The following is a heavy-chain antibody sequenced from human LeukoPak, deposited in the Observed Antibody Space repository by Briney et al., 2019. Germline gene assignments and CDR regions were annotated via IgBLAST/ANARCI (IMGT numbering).Heavy chain of an antibody. CDR3: AEDGIRDFDWLFSRSGDYFDY. CDR1: GYTFTGYD. D-gene: IGHD3-9*01. CDR2: IDPNRGGT. V-gene: IGHV1-2*04. J-gene: IGHJ4*02. Sequence: GASVKVSCKASGYTFTGYDMNWVRQAPGQGLEGMGWIDPNRGGTNYEQKFQGWVTMTRDTSISTAYMELSRLRSDDTAFFFQAEDGIRDFDWLFSRSGDYFDYWGQGTLVTVSS.